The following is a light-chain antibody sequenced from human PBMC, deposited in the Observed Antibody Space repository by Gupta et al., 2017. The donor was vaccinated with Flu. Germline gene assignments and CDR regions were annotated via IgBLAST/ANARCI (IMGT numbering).Light chain of an antibody. CDR3: CSYAGNNTYV. J-gene: IGLJ1*01. V-gene: IGLV2-23*01. CDR2: EGS. Sequence: QSALTQPAPVSGSPGQSITISCTGTSSDVGSYKFVSWYLHHPGKAPKLMIYEGSKRPSGVSNRFSGSKSGNTASLTISGLQTEDEADYYCCSYAGNNTYVFGTGTKVTVL. CDR1: SSDVGSYKF.